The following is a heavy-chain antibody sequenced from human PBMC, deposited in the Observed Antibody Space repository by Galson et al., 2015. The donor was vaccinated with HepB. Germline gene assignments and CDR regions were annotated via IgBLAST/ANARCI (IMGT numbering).Heavy chain of an antibody. J-gene: IGHJ6*02. Sequence: SLRLSCAASGFKFKNYWMTWVRQAPGKGPEWVAHIKPDGGEKFYVDSLRGRFTISGDNAKNSLFLQVNDLRAEDTAVYFCARGHYNMDVWGQGTTVIVSS. V-gene: IGHV3-7*01. CDR3: ARGHYNMDV. CDR2: IKPDGGEK. CDR1: GFKFKNYW.